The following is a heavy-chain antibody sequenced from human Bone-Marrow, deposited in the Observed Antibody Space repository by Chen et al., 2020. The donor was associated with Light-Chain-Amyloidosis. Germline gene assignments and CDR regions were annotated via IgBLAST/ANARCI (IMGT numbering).Heavy chain of an antibody. CDR1: GYTFPNYW. D-gene: IGHD5-12*01. Sequence: EVQLEQSGPEVKKPGESLKISCKSSGYTFPNYWIGWVRQMPGEGLEWMGVIYPDDSDARYSPSFEGQVTISADKSITTAYLQWRSLKASDTAMYYCARRRDGYNFDYWGQGTLVTVSS. CDR2: IYPDDSDA. V-gene: IGHV5-51*01. J-gene: IGHJ4*02. CDR3: ARRRDGYNFDY.